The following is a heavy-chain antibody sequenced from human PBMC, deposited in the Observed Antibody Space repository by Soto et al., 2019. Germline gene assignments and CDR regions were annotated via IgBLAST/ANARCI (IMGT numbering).Heavy chain of an antibody. Sequence: SETLSLTCTVSGGSITRGDYYWSWIRQPPGKGLEWIRYIFYSGRTYYNPSLKSRLTISIDTSKNQFSLNMSSVTAADTAVYFCARGGAIADYYFDSWGQGTLVTVSS. V-gene: IGHV4-30-4*01. CDR2: IFYSGRT. D-gene: IGHD1-26*01. CDR1: GGSITRGDYY. J-gene: IGHJ4*02. CDR3: ARGGAIADYYFDS.